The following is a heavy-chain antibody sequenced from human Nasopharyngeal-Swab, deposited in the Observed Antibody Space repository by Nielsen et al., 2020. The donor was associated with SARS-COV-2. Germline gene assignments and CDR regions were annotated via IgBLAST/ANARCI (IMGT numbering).Heavy chain of an antibody. CDR3: ARDGPGGWFLDY. CDR1: GYTFTSYH. V-gene: IGHV1-46*01. Sequence: ASVKVSCKASGYTFTSYHMHWVRQAPGQGLEWMGLITPSGGSTNYAQKFQGRVTMTSDTSTSTVYMYLSSLRSEDTAVYYCARDGPGGWFLDYWGQGTLVTVSS. CDR2: ITPSGGST. J-gene: IGHJ4*02. D-gene: IGHD6-19*01.